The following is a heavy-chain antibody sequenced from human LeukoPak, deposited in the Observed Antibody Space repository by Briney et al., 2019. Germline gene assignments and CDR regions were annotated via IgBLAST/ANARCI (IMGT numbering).Heavy chain of an antibody. J-gene: IGHJ4*02. CDR2: ISTTSRYI. CDR3: ARDLYGAFHFFDF. V-gene: IGHV3-21*01. Sequence: GGSLRLSCAASGFTFSRYSMNWVRQAPGKGLEWVSSISTTSRYIYYADSVQGRFTVTRDNAKNSLSLQMNSLRADDTAVYYCARDLYGAFHFFDFWGQGTLVTVSS. CDR1: GFTFSRYS. D-gene: IGHD4-17*01.